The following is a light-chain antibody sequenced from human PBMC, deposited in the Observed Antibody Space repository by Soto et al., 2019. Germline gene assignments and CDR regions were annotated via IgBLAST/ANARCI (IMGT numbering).Light chain of an antibody. Sequence: QSLLAQPPSVTGSPGQSITISCTGSVSDIATFNYVSWYQQYPGKAPKLLIYQVTSRAAGVSHRFSGSKSGNTAALTISGLQPEDEAEYYCNSYSSTSFDVFGTGTRSPS. V-gene: IGLV2-14*01. CDR2: QVT. CDR3: NSYSSTSFDV. J-gene: IGLJ1*01. CDR1: VSDIATFNY.